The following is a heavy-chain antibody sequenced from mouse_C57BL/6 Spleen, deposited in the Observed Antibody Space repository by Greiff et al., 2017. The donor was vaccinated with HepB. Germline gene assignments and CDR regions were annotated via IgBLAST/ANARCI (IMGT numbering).Heavy chain of an antibody. J-gene: IGHJ1*03. V-gene: IGHV2-6-1*01. Sequence: QVQLKESGPGLVAPSQSLSITCTVSGFSLTSYGVHWVRQPPGKGLEWLVVIWSDGSTTYNSALKSRLSISKDNSKSQVFLKMNSLQTDDTAMYYCARQGTTVVATTDWYFDVWGTGTTVTVSS. CDR2: IWSDGST. D-gene: IGHD1-1*01. CDR3: ARQGTTVVATTDWYFDV. CDR1: GFSLTSYG.